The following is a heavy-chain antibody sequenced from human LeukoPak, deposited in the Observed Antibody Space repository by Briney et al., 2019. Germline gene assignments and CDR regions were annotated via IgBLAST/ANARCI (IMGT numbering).Heavy chain of an antibody. CDR3: TKSDGYGLIRI. D-gene: IGHD3-10*01. CDR1: YGSIDFFY. Sequence: SETLSLTCNVSYGSIDFFYWSWIRQPPGKGLEWIGNIYYTGNTYYNASLKSRVTISVDTSKNQFSLKVISMTAADTAVYYCTKSDGYGLIRICGRGTMVTVSS. J-gene: IGHJ3*02. V-gene: IGHV4-59*12. CDR2: IYYTGNT.